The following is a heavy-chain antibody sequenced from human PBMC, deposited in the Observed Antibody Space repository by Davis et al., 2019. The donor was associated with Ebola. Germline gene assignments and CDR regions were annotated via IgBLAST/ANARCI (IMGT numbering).Heavy chain of an antibody. J-gene: IGHJ4*02. CDR3: AKGKSGSYYCDY. CDR2: ISYDGSNK. Sequence: PGGSLRLSCAASGFTFSSYAMHWVRQAPGKGLEWVAVISYDGSNKYYADSVKGRFTISRDNSKNTLYLQMNSLRAEDTAVYYCAKGKSGSYYCDYWGQGTLVTVSS. CDR1: GFTFSSYA. V-gene: IGHV3-30*04. D-gene: IGHD1-26*01.